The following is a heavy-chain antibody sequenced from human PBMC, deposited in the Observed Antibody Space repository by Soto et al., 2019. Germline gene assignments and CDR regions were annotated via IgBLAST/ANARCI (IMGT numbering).Heavy chain of an antibody. Sequence: QVQLVQSGAEVKKPGASVKVSCKASGYTFTSYGISWVRQAPGQGLEWMGWISAYNGNTNYAQKLQGRVTMTTDTPTSTAYMELRSLRSDDTAVYYCARVIPEYYESSGYYIESWFDPWGQGTLVTVSS. J-gene: IGHJ5*02. D-gene: IGHD3-22*01. V-gene: IGHV1-18*01. CDR2: ISAYNGNT. CDR1: GYTFTSYG. CDR3: ARVIPEYYESSGYYIESWFDP.